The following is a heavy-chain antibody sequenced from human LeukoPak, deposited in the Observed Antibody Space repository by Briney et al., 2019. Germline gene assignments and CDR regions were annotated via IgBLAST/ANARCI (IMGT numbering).Heavy chain of an antibody. V-gene: IGHV1-2*02. CDR3: ARIARGYYDSSGYNYYYYYYMDV. CDR2: INPNSGGT. CDR1: GYTFTGYY. Sequence: ASVKVSCKASGYTFTGYYMHWVRQAPGQGLEWMGWINPNSGGTNYAQKFQGRVTMTRDTSISTAYMELSRLRSDDTAVYYCARIARGYYDSSGYNYYYYYYMDVWGKGTTVTVSS. D-gene: IGHD3-22*01. J-gene: IGHJ6*03.